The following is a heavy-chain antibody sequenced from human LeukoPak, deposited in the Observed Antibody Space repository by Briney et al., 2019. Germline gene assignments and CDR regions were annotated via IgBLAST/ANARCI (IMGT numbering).Heavy chain of an antibody. CDR2: INPSGGST. D-gene: IGHD2-2*01. Sequence: ASVKVSCKASGYTFTSYYMHWVRQAPGQGLEWMGIINPSGGSTSSAQKFQGRVTMTRDTSTSTVYMELSSLRSEDTAVYYCASPNHCSSTSCYAFPLGYWAQGTLVTVSS. CDR3: ASPNHCSSTSCYAFPLGY. J-gene: IGHJ4*02. V-gene: IGHV1-46*01. CDR1: GYTFTSYY.